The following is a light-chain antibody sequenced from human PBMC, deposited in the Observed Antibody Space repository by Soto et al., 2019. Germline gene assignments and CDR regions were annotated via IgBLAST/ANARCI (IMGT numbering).Light chain of an antibody. CDR3: QQCHSTPYT. V-gene: IGKV1-39*01. CDR1: QTINIY. Sequence: DIQMTQSPSSLSASVGERVTITCRASQTINIYLNWYQQKPGKAPEILIYAASRLQSGVPSRFSATDSGTEFTLTINSLQPEDFATYYCQQCHSTPYTFGQGTKVEIK. J-gene: IGKJ2*01. CDR2: AAS.